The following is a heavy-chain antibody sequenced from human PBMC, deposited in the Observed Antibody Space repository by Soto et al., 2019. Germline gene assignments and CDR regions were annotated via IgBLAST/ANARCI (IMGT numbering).Heavy chain of an antibody. CDR2: INHSGST. CDR1: GGIFSGYY. Sequence: PETLSDRYAVYGGIFSGYYWSWIRQPPGKGLEWIGEINHSGSTNYTPSLKSRVTISVDTSKNQFSLKLSSVTAADTAVYYCARGLRYFNCGSCFRRWFYPWAQG. D-gene: IGHD2-15*01. V-gene: IGHV4-34*01. CDR3: ARGLRYFNCGSCFRRWFYP. J-gene: IGHJ5*02.